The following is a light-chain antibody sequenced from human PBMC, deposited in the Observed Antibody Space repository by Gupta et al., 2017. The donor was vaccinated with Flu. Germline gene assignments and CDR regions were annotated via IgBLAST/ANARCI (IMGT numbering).Light chain of an antibody. J-gene: IGLJ2*01. CDR1: SGSIATNY. V-gene: IGLV6-57*01. Sequence: KFMLTQPHSVSESPGKTVTIACTRSSGSIATNYVQGYQQRPGTSPTPVIHEYKHRPSDAPDRFSFSVANSSTSASLAIYGLKAEDEADYYCPSCDSIRSDVVFGGGTKLTVL. CDR3: PSCDSIRSDVV. CDR2: EYK.